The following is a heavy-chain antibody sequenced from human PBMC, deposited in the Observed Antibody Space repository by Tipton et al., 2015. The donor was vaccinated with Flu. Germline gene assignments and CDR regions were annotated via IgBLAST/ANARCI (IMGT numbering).Heavy chain of an antibody. Sequence: LSSSGYYWSWIRRPPGKGLEWIGYIFYSGSLYYNPSLESRVRISIDTTQNEVSLKLTSVTVADTAVYFCAKGRGAASSSGVFDSWGQGTLVTVSS. CDR2: IFYSGSL. CDR3: AKGRGAASSSGVFDS. CDR1: LSSSGYY. V-gene: IGHV4-31*02. J-gene: IGHJ4*02. D-gene: IGHD6-6*01.